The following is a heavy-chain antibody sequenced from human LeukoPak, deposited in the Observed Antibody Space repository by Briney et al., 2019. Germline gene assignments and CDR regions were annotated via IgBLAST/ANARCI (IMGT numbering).Heavy chain of an antibody. CDR2: MSHDGNYK. CDR3: ARDRLAGDSGGTCCDYFDY. CDR1: GFIFSGYG. V-gene: IGHV3-30*03. Sequence: TGTSLRLSCAASGFIFSGYGMHWVRQAPGKGLEWVALMSHDGNYKHYADSVKGRFTISRDNSKNTLYLQMNILRAEDTAVYYCARDRLAGDSGGTCCDYFDYWGQGTLVTVSS. J-gene: IGHJ4*02. D-gene: IGHD2-15*01.